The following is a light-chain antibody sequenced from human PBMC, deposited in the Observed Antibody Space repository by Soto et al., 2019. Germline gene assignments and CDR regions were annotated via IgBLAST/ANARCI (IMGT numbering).Light chain of an antibody. J-gene: IGLJ1*01. CDR1: SSDVGGYNY. CDR3: RSYTTSSTLGYV. CDR2: EVS. V-gene: IGLV2-14*01. Sequence: QSALTQPASVSGSPGQSITISCTGTSSDVGGYNYVSWYQHHPGKAPKVMIYEVSNRPSGVSNRFSGSKSGNTASLTISGLQAEDEADYYCRSYTTSSTLGYVFGTGTKLTVL.